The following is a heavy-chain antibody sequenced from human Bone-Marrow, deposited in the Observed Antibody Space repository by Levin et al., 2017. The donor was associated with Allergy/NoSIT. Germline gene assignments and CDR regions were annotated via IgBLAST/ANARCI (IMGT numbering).Heavy chain of an antibody. Sequence: GGSLRLSCAASGFTFRSYDMHWVRQATGKGLECVSTIGTAADTYYPDSVRGRFTITRDNAKNSLYLQMNGLSAGDTAVYYCARYNFAYNAFDIWGQGTMVTVSS. CDR2: IGTAADT. CDR3: ARYNFAYNAFDI. D-gene: IGHD1-20*01. V-gene: IGHV3-13*01. J-gene: IGHJ3*02. CDR1: GFTFRSYD.